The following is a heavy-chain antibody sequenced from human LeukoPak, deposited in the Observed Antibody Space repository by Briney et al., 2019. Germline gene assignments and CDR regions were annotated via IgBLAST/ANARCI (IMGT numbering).Heavy chain of an antibody. D-gene: IGHD1-1*01. J-gene: IGHJ5*02. V-gene: IGHV1-18*01. Sequence: ASVKVSCKASGYTFTNYGITWVRQAPGQGLEGMGWICVYNGKTNYAQKLQDRVTMTTDTSTSTAYMELRSLRSDDTAVYYCAREWKSSFDPWGQGNLVTVSS. CDR1: GYTFTNYG. CDR2: ICVYNGKT. CDR3: AREWKSSFDP.